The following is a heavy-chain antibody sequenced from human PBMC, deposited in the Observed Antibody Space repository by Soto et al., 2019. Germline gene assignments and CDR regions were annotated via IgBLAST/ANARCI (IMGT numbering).Heavy chain of an antibody. V-gene: IGHV4-39*01. CDR1: GGSISSSSYY. J-gene: IGHJ4*02. D-gene: IGHD3-22*01. Sequence: XXTLSLACTVSGGSISSSSYYWGLVRQPPGKGLEWIGSIYYSGSTYYNPSLKSRVTISVDTSKNQFSLKLSSVTAADTAVYYCARHQYYDSTFDYWGQGTLVTVSS. CDR2: IYYSGST. CDR3: ARHQYYDSTFDY.